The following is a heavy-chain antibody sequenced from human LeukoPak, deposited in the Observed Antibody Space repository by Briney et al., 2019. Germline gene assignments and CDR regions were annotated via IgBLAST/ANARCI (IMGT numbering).Heavy chain of an antibody. J-gene: IGHJ4*02. Sequence: GASVKVSCKTSGYTFTSYHMHWVRQAPGQGLEWVAIIKSTGDTTVYARKFQGRVTVTRDTSTSTVYMDLSSLSSEDTAVYYCVREDAHTYCFDFWGPGTLVTVSS. CDR2: IKSTGDTT. D-gene: IGHD2-2*01. CDR1: GYTFTSYH. CDR3: VREDAHTYCFDF. V-gene: IGHV1-46*01.